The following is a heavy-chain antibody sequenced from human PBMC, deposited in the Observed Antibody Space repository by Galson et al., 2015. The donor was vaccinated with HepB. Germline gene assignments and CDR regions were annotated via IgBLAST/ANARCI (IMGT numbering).Heavy chain of an antibody. J-gene: IGHJ6*03. CDR2: IKQDGSEK. CDR3: ARVGDDTENYYYMDV. D-gene: IGHD2-21*01. CDR1: GFTFSSYW. Sequence: SLRLSCAASGFTFSSYWMSWVRQAPGKGLEWVANIKQDGSEKYYVDSVKGRFTISRDNAKNSLYLQMNSLRAEDTAVYYCARVGDDTENYYYMDVWGKGTTVTVSS. V-gene: IGHV3-7*01.